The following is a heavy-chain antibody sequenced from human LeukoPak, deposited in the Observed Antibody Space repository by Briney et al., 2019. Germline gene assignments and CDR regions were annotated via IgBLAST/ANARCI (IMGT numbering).Heavy chain of an antibody. CDR1: GGSFSGYY. J-gene: IGHJ5*02. CDR2: INHSGST. Sequence: SETLSLTCAVYGGSFSGYYWSWIRQPPGKGLEWIGEINHSGSTNYNPSLKSRVTISVDTSKNQFSLKLSSVTAADTAVYYCARIVVVPAAKRPDWLDPWGQGTLVTVSS. CDR3: ARIVVVPAAKRPDWLDP. V-gene: IGHV4-34*01. D-gene: IGHD2-2*01.